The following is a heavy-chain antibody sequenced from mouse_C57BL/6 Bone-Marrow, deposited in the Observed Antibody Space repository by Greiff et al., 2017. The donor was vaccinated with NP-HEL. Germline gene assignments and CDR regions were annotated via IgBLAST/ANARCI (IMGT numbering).Heavy chain of an antibody. CDR2: ISYDGSD. Sequence: EVKLMESAPGLVQPSQSLPLTCSVTLYAIPCGYYWNCIRQFPGNKLEWMGYISYDGSDNYNRSLKNRISITRDTSKNQFFLKLNSVTTEDTATYYCAREGGYGYEYWGQGTTLTVSA. CDR1: LYAIPCGYY. V-gene: IGHV3-6*01. J-gene: IGHJ2*01. CDR3: AREGGYGYEY. D-gene: IGHD2-2*01.